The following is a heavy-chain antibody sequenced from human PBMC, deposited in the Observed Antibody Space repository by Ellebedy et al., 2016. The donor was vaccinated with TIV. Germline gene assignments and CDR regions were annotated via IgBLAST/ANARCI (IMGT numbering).Heavy chain of an antibody. Sequence: SETLSLTCTVSGVSISSSSYYWGWIRQPPGKGLEWIGTIYYSGSTYYNPSLKSRVTISVDTSKNQFSLKLSSVTAVDTAVYYCARDWFDPWGQGTLVTVSS. J-gene: IGHJ5*02. CDR1: GVSISSSSYY. CDR2: IYYSGST. CDR3: ARDWFDP. V-gene: IGHV4-39*07.